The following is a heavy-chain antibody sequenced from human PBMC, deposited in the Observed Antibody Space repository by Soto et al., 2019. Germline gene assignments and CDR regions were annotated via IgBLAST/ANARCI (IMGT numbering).Heavy chain of an antibody. CDR1: GFTFSSYD. CDR2: TGTAGDT. J-gene: IGHJ6*02. D-gene: IGHD3-3*01. Sequence: GGSLRLSCAASGFTFSSYDMHWVRQATGKGLEWVSATGTAGDTYYPGSVKGRFTISRENAKNSLYLQMNSLRAEDTAVYYCARDQTYYYFWSGSLHGRPGYYYYYYGMDVWGQGTTVTVSS. CDR3: ARDQTYYYFWSGSLHGRPGYYYYYYGMDV. V-gene: IGHV3-13*01.